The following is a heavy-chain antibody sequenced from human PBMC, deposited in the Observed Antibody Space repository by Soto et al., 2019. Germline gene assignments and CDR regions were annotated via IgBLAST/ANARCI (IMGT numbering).Heavy chain of an antibody. V-gene: IGHV3-33*01. D-gene: IGHD3-22*01. J-gene: IGHJ4*02. Sequence: GGSLRLSCAASGFTFSSYGMHWVRQAPGKGLEWVAVIWYDGSNKYYADSVKGRFTISRDNSKNTLYLQMNSLRAEDTAVYYCARDYYDSSGYVDYWGQGTLVTVSS. CDR2: IWYDGSNK. CDR3: ARDYYDSSGYVDY. CDR1: GFTFSSYG.